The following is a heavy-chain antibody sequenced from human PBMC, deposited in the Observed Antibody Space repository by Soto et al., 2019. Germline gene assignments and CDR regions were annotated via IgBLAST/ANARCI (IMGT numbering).Heavy chain of an antibody. V-gene: IGHV3-9*01. CDR1: GFTFDDYA. CDR3: ATGWDLYLAYAFEI. D-gene: IGHD2-8*01. J-gene: IGHJ3*02. CDR2: LTSNSGSI. Sequence: EVQLVESGGGLVQPGRSLRLSCAASGFTFDDYAMHWVRQAPGKGLEWVAGLTSNSGSISYAVSVKGRFTVSRDNAKNPMQLTMNRLRPADTALYIWATGWDLYLAYAFEIWGQGTMVTVSS.